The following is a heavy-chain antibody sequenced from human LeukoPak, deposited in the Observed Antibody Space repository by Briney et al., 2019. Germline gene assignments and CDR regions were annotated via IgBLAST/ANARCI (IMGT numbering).Heavy chain of an antibody. CDR1: GFTFSSYE. J-gene: IGHJ6*03. V-gene: IGHV3-48*03. Sequence: GGSLRLSCAASGFTFSSYEMNWVRQAPGKGLEWVSYISSSGSTIYYADSVKGRFTISRDNAKNSLYLQMNSLRAEDTAVYYCARRGGSGSYRYYYYYYMDVWGKGTTVTISS. CDR3: ARRGGSGSYRYYYYYYMDV. CDR2: ISSSGSTI. D-gene: IGHD3-10*01.